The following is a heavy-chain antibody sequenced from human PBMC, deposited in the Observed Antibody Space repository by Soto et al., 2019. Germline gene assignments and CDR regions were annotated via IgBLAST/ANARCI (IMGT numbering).Heavy chain of an antibody. CDR2: IYYSGNT. CDR3: ARLKGNSGWYEY. D-gene: IGHD6-19*01. CDR1: GGSISSYY. J-gene: IGHJ4*02. Sequence: SETLSLTCTVSGGSISSYYWSWIRQPPGKGLEWIGYIYYSGNTNYNPSLKSRVTISVDTSKNQFSLKLSSVTAADTAVYYCARLKGNSGWYEYWGQGTLVTVSS. V-gene: IGHV4-59*01.